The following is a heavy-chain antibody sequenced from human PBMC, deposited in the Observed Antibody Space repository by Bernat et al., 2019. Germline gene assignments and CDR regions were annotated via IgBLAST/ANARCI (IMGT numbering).Heavy chain of an antibody. CDR1: GFTFSDYY. J-gene: IGHJ4*02. D-gene: IGHD3-16*02. V-gene: IGHV3-11*01. Sequence: QVQLVESGGGLVKPGGSLRLSCAASGFTFSDYYMSWIRQAPGKGLEWVSYISSSGSTIYYADSVKGRFTISRDNAKNSLYLQMNSLRAEDTAVYYCARDYYDYVWGSYRYYGGLAYWGQGTLVTVSS. CDR3: ARDYYDYVWGSYRYYGGLAY. CDR2: ISSSGSTI.